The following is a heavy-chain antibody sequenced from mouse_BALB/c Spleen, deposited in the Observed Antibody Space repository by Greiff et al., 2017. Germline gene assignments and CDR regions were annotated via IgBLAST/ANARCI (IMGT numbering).Heavy chain of an antibody. J-gene: IGHJ3*01. D-gene: IGHD2-4*01. CDR1: GFTFSSYG. CDR3: ARHGSTMITGFAY. Sequence: EVQLVESGGDLVKPGGSLKLSCAASGFTFSSYGMSWVRQTPDKRLEWVATISSGGSYTYYPDSVKGRFTISRDNAKNTLYLQMSSLKSEDTAMYYCARHGSTMITGFAYWGQGTLVTVSA. CDR2: ISSGGSYT. V-gene: IGHV5-6*01.